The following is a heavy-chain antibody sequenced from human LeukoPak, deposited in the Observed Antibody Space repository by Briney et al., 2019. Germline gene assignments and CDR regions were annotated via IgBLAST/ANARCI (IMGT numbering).Heavy chain of an antibody. J-gene: IGHJ4*02. CDR1: GFTFSSYS. CDR3: ARARSSGWFLDY. D-gene: IGHD6-19*01. CDR2: ISSSSSYI. Sequence: PGGSLTLSCAASGFTFSSYSMNWVRQAPGKGLEWVSSISSSSSYIYYADSVKGRFTISRDNAKNSLYLQMNSLRAEDTAVYYCARARSSGWFLDYWGQGTLVTVSS. V-gene: IGHV3-21*01.